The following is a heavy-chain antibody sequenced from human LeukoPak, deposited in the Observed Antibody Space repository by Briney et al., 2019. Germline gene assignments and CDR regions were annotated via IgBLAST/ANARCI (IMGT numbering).Heavy chain of an antibody. D-gene: IGHD3-3*01. Sequence: PSETLSLTCAVYGGSFSGYYWSWIRQPPGKGLEWIGKINHSGSTNYNPSLKSRVTISVDTSKNQFSLKLSSVTAADTAVYYCARIGGRYYDFWSGYSDYWGQGTLVTVSS. CDR3: ARIGGRYYDFWSGYSDY. V-gene: IGHV4-34*01. CDR2: INHSGST. CDR1: GGSFSGYY. J-gene: IGHJ4*02.